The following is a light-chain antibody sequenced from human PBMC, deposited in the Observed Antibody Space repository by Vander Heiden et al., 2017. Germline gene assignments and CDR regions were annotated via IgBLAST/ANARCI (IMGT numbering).Light chain of an antibody. V-gene: IGKV1-33*01. CDR1: QDISNY. J-gene: IGKJ2*01. CDR2: DAS. CDR3: QQYDNLPYT. Sequence: DIEMTQSPSSLSASVGDRVTISCQASQDISNYLNWYQQKPGKAPKLLIYDASTFETGVTSSVSGSGSGTDFTFTSSSLQPEDIATYYCQQYDNLPYTFGQGTKLEIK.